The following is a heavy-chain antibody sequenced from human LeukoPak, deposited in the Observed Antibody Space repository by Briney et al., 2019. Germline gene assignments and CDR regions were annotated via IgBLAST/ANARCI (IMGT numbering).Heavy chain of an antibody. CDR3: AKDRSMVRGVSIRFRRSGTMDV. V-gene: IGHV3-9*01. Sequence: GRSLRLSCAASGFTFDDYAMHWVRQAPGKGLEWVSGIGWNSGSIGYADSVKGRFTISRDNSKNMLYLQMNSLRAEDTAVYYCAKDRSMVRGVSIRFRRSGTMDVWGKGTTVTISS. D-gene: IGHD3-10*01. CDR2: IGWNSGSI. J-gene: IGHJ6*03. CDR1: GFTFDDYA.